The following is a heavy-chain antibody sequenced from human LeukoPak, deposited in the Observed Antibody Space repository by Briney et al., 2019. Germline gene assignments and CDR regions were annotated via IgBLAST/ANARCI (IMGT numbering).Heavy chain of an antibody. J-gene: IGHJ4*02. Sequence: PGRSLRLSCAASGFTFSSYAMHWVRQAPGKGLEWVAVISYDGSNKYYADSVKGRFTISRDNSKNTLYLQMNSLRAEDTAVYYCARVELAVTTSIDYWGQGTLVTVSS. D-gene: IGHD4-17*01. CDR1: GFTFSSYA. CDR3: ARVELAVTTSIDY. CDR2: ISYDGSNK. V-gene: IGHV3-30-3*01.